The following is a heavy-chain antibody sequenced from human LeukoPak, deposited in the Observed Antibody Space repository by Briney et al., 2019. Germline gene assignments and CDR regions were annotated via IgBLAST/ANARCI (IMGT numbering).Heavy chain of an antibody. J-gene: IGHJ6*03. CDR2: INPNSGGT. Sequence: ASVKVSCKASGYTFTAYYMHWVRQAPGQGLEWMGWINPNSGGTNYGQKFQGRVTMTRDTSISTAYMEVSRLRSDDTAVYYCARDIVVVPAAISTRNPGHYYYYYMDVWGKGTTVTVSS. CDR1: GYTFTAYY. D-gene: IGHD2-2*01. V-gene: IGHV1-2*02. CDR3: ARDIVVVPAAISTRNPGHYYYYYMDV.